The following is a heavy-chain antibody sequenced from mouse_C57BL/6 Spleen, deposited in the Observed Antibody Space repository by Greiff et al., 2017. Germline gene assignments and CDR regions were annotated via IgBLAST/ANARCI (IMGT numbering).Heavy chain of an antibody. CDR1: GYTFTSYW. J-gene: IGHJ4*01. CDR3: ARYPFTVVPYYALDY. V-gene: IGHV1-64*01. CDR2: VHPNSGST. D-gene: IGHD1-1*01. Sequence: QVQLQQSGAELVKPGASVKLSCKASGYTFTSYWMHWVKQRPGQGLEWIGMVHPNSGSTNYNEKFKSKATLTVDKSSSTAYMQLSSLTSDDSAVYYCARYPFTVVPYYALDYWGQGTSVTVSS.